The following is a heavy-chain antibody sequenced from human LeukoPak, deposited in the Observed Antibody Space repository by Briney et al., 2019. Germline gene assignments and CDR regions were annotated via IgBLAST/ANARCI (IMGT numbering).Heavy chain of an antibody. CDR1: GFTFGTYG. CDR2: ISGSGGST. J-gene: IGHJ4*02. CDR3: AKSSGIAVAGTVDY. Sequence: GGSLRLSCAASGFTFGTYGMSWVRQAPGKGQEWVSTISGSGGSTYYADSVKGRFTISRDNSKNTLYLQMNSLRAEDTALYYCAKSSGIAVAGTVDYWGQGTLVTVSS. D-gene: IGHD6-19*01. V-gene: IGHV3-23*01.